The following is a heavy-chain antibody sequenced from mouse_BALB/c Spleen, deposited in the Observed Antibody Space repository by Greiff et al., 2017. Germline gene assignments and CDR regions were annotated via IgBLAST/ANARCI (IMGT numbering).Heavy chain of an antibody. CDR2: INPTTGYT. CDR1: GYTFTSYW. CDR3: ARGGAGTDYFDY. J-gene: IGHJ2*01. V-gene: IGHV1-7*01. D-gene: IGHD3-3*01. Sequence: QVQLKQSGAELAKPGASVKMSCKASGYTFTSYWMHWVKQRPGQGLEWIGYINPTTGYTEYNQKFKDKATLTADKSSSTAYMQLSSLTSEDSAVYYCARGGAGTDYFDYWGQGTTLTVSS.